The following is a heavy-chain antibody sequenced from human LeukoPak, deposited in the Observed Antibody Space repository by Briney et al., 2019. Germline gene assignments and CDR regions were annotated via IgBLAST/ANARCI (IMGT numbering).Heavy chain of an antibody. CDR2: IKSDGSII. D-gene: IGHD3-22*01. V-gene: IGHV3-74*03. CDR1: GFTFSSYW. CDR3: ARGSRYYYDNSAYDE. Sequence: AGGSLRLSCAASGFTFSSYWMHWVRHAPGQGLVWVSRIKSDGSIITYADSVKGRFTISRDNAKNILYLKMNSLRAEDTAVYYCARGSRYYYDNSAYDEWGQGTLVTVSS. J-gene: IGHJ4*02.